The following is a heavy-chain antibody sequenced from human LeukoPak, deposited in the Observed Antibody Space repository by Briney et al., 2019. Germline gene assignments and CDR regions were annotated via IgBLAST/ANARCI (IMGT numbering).Heavy chain of an antibody. Sequence: GESLQISCKGSGYNFATDWIGWVRQMPGKGLKWMGIIFPDDSDIRYNPSFQGQVTISADKSISTAYLQWRSLKASDSAMYYCARQESEMTTPANRYFDHWGQGTLVTVSS. J-gene: IGHJ4*02. V-gene: IGHV5-51*01. D-gene: IGHD5-24*01. CDR1: GYNFATDW. CDR3: ARQESEMTTPANRYFDH. CDR2: IFPDDSDI.